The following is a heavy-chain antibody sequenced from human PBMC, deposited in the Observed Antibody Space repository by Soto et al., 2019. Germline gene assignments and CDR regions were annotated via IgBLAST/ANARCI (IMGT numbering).Heavy chain of an antibody. CDR3: AREDGTLTYDN. CDR2: IIAVLGIT. J-gene: IGHJ4*02. Sequence: QVHLVQSGAEVRKPGSSVKVSCKASGGTSSTYTISWVRQAPGQGLEWMGRIIAVLGITNYAQSFQGRVTITADKSTSTAYMELSSLRSEDTAVYYCAREDGTLTYDNWGQGTLVTVSS. D-gene: IGHD3-16*01. V-gene: IGHV1-69*08. CDR1: GGTSSTYT.